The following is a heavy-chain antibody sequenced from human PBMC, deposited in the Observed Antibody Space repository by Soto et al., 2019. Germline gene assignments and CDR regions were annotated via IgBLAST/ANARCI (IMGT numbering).Heavy chain of an antibody. Sequence: GGSLRLSCVVSGFTFSSYWMNWVRQAPGKGLEWVSAISGSGGGTYYADSVKGRFTISRDNSKNTLYLQMNSLRAEDTAVYYCAKDSRTGPFDYWGQGTLVTVSS. CDR2: ISGSGGGT. D-gene: IGHD1-1*01. CDR1: GFTFSSYW. CDR3: AKDSRTGPFDY. V-gene: IGHV3-23*01. J-gene: IGHJ4*02.